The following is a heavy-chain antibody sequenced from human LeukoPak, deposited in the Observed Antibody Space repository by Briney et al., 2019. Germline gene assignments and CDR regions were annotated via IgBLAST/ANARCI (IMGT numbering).Heavy chain of an antibody. V-gene: IGHV3-7*04. D-gene: IGHD5-24*01. J-gene: IGHJ4*02. Sequence: GGSLRLSCAVFGFTFRNDWMSWVRQAPGKGLEWVAMVKQGGSEKYYVDSVRGRFTISRDNAKNSLYLQMNSLRAEDTAIYYCTRVGYIDEGIDYWGQGTLDTVSS. CDR1: GFTFRNDW. CDR3: TRVGYIDEGIDY. CDR2: VKQGGSEK.